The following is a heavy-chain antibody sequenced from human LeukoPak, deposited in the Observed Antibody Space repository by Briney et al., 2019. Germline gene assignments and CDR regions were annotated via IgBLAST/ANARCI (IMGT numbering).Heavy chain of an antibody. V-gene: IGHV1-46*01. Sequence: ASVKVSCKTSGYTFITYYMHWVRQAPGQGLEWMGISNPSGGSTRYAQKFQGRVTVTGDTSTSTVYMDLSSLRSEDTAVYYCARDAGLKEYSSGGMCHFDYWGQGTLVTVSS. CDR1: GYTFITYY. J-gene: IGHJ4*02. D-gene: IGHD2-15*01. CDR2: SNPSGGST. CDR3: ARDAGLKEYSSGGMCHFDY.